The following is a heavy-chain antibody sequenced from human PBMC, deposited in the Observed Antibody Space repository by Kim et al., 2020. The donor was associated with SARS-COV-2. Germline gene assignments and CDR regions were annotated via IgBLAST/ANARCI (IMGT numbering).Heavy chain of an antibody. Sequence: GGSLRLSCAASGFAVYRFAMNWVRQAPGKGLEWISAITNNNGKTYYQDSVKGRFTISRDESKNIVYLHMSSLRVEDTAVYYCAKDHPSPGWPTFGDWG. CDR2: ITNNNGKT. CDR3: AKDHPSPGWPTFGD. J-gene: IGHJ4*01. D-gene: IGHD6-19*01. CDR1: GFAVYRFA. V-gene: IGHV3-23*01.